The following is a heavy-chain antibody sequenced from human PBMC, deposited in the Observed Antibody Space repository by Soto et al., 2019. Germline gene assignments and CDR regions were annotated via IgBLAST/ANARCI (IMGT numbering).Heavy chain of an antibody. V-gene: IGHV3-23*01. CDR1: GCTFISYA. CDR3: AKDRIGDRRGYFAVYHNGMDV. D-gene: IGHD3-22*01. J-gene: IGHJ6*02. Sequence: GGSLRLSCAASGCTFISYAMSWVLQAPGKGLEWVSAISGSGGSTYYADSVKGRFTISRDNSKNTLYLQMNSLRAEDTAVYYCAKDRIGDRRGYFAVYHNGMDVWGPGPTVTVSS. CDR2: ISGSGGST.